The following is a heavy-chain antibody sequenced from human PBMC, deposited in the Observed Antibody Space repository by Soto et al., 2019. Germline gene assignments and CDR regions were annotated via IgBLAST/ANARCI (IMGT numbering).Heavy chain of an antibody. CDR3: ARTFYYESRGFYYEGLDY. CDR2: IYYSGNT. D-gene: IGHD3-22*01. CDR1: GGSIRSGGYY. J-gene: IGHJ4*02. V-gene: IGHV4-31*03. Sequence: PSETLSLTCTVAGGSIRSGGYYWSWIRQHPGKGLEWIGYIYYSGNTYYSPSLKSRIVISVDTPKNQFSLKLSSVTAADTAVYYCARTFYYESRGFYYEGLDYWGQGTLVTVSS.